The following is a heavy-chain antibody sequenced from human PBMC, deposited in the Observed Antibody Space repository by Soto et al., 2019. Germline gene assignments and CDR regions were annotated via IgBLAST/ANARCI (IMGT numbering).Heavy chain of an antibody. D-gene: IGHD2-8*02. CDR3: ARDKITGLFDY. CDR2: INHSGST. V-gene: IGHV4-34*01. Sequence: QVQLQQWGAGLLKPSETLSLTCAVSGGSFSGYYWTWIRQPPGRGQAWIGEINHSGSTNYNPSLKSRVTRSVATSKNQCSVKLPSVTAADTAVYYCARDKITGLFDYWGQGTLVTVSS. J-gene: IGHJ4*02. CDR1: GGSFSGYY.